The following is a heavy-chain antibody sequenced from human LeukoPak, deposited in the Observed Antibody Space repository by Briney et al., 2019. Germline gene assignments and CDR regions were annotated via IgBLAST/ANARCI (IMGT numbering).Heavy chain of an antibody. Sequence: GASVKVSCKASGYTFTSYYMHWVRQAPGQGLEWMGIINPSGGSTSYAQKFQGRVTMTRDTSTSTVHMELSSLRSEDTAVYYCARDGAYCSSTSCYTVDAFDIWGQGTMVTVSS. D-gene: IGHD2-2*02. CDR1: GYTFTSYY. V-gene: IGHV1-46*03. CDR2: INPSGGST. J-gene: IGHJ3*02. CDR3: ARDGAYCSSTSCYTVDAFDI.